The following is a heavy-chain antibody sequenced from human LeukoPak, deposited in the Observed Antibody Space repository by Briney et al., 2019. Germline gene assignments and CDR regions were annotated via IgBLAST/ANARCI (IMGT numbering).Heavy chain of an antibody. CDR3: ARDTSMTTVTRSWYYYYGMDV. V-gene: IGHV3-21*01. D-gene: IGHD4-17*01. Sequence: PGGSLRLSCAASGFTFSSYSMNWVRQGPGKGLEWVSSISSSSSYIYYADSVKGRFTISRDNAKNSLYLQMNSLRAEDTAVYYCARDTSMTTVTRSWYYYYGMDVWGKGTTVTVSS. J-gene: IGHJ6*04. CDR2: ISSSSSYI. CDR1: GFTFSSYS.